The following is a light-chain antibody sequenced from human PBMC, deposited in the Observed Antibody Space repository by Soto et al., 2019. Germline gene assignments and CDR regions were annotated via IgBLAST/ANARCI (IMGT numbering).Light chain of an antibody. CDR2: QAS. Sequence: IQMTQYPSNWSSSFGDRVTITCRASQSIRNWLAWYQQKPGKAPKLLIHQASTLQSGVPSRFSGIGSGTEFTLNISSLKQDDVATYYCQQYNSHSETFGQGTKVDIK. J-gene: IGKJ1*01. V-gene: IGKV1-5*03. CDR3: QQYNSHSET. CDR1: QSIRNW.